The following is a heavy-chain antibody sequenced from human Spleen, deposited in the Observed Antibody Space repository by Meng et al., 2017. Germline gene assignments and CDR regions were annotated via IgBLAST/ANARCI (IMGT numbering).Heavy chain of an antibody. CDR2: LNPKSGNT. D-gene: IGHD3-10*01. CDR1: GYTFTNYD. Sequence: QVPLVQSGSEGKKPGASVKVSCKASGYTFTNYDINWVRQATGQGLEWMGRLNPKSGNTGHAQKFQGRVTMTRITSITTAYMEMSSLRYEDTDVYDCTRVMGSVDYWGQGTLVTVSS. J-gene: IGHJ4*02. V-gene: IGHV1-8*01. CDR3: TRVMGSVDY.